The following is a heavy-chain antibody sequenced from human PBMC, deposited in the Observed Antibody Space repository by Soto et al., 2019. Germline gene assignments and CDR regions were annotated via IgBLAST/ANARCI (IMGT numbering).Heavy chain of an antibody. D-gene: IGHD3-9*01. CDR2: IYHSGST. CDR1: GGSISSGGYS. J-gene: IGHJ6*02. Sequence: TLSLTCAVSGGSISSGGYSWSWIRQPPGKGLEWIRYIYHSGSTYYNPSLKSRVTISVDRSKNQFSLKLSSVTAADTAVYYCARASLLTGYYDYYYGMDVWGQGTTVTVSS. CDR3: ARASLLTGYYDYYYGMDV. V-gene: IGHV4-30-2*01.